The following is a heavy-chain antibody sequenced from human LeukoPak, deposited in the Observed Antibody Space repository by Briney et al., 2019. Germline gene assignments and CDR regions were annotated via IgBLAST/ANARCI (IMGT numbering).Heavy chain of an antibody. CDR2: IYYSGST. D-gene: IGHD3-22*01. V-gene: IGHV4-59*01. CDR3: ARAPTYYYDSSGYYGLDY. CDR1: GGSISSYY. J-gene: IGHJ4*02. Sequence: SETLSLTCTVSGGSISSYYWSWIRQPPGKGLEWIGYIYYSGSTNYNPSLKSRVTISVDTSKNQFSLKLSSVTAADTAVYYCARAPTYYYDSSGYYGLDYWGQGTLVTVSS.